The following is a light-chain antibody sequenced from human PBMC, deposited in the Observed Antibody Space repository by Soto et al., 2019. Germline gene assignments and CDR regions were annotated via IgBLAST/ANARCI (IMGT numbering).Light chain of an antibody. Sequence: QSALTQPPSVSGSPGQSVTISCTGSSSDVGTYNSVSWYQQPPGTVPKLMIYEVSYRPSGVPDRFSGSKSGNTASLTISGLQAEDEADYYCSSYSTSNTYVFGTGTKVTVL. CDR2: EVS. V-gene: IGLV2-18*02. CDR3: SSYSTSNTYV. CDR1: SSDVGTYNS. J-gene: IGLJ1*01.